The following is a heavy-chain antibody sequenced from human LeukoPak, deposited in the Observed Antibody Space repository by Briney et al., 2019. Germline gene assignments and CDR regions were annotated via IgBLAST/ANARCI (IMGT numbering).Heavy chain of an antibody. CDR3: ARGYSGYFYY. CDR1: GFTVSTTD. V-gene: IGHV3-66*01. D-gene: IGHD5-12*01. J-gene: IGHJ4*02. CDR2: IYSGDNT. Sequence: GGSLRLSCAASGFTVSTTDMSWVRQAPGKGLEWVSIIYSGDNTYYADSVKGRFTISRDNSKNTLYLQMNSLRAEDTAVYYCARGYSGYFYYWGQGTLVTVSS.